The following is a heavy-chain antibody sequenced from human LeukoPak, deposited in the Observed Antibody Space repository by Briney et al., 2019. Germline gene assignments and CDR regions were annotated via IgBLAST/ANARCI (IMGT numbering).Heavy chain of an antibody. D-gene: IGHD3-22*01. Sequence: ASVKVSCKASGYTFTTYGLSWVRQAPGQGLEWMGWVSPYNANTNYAQKLQGRVTMTTDTPTSTAYMELRSLRSDDTAVYYCAGDVGYYDSSGYYRPYYFDYWGQGTLITVSS. CDR2: VSPYNANT. CDR1: GYTFTTYG. CDR3: AGDVGYYDSSGYYRPYYFDY. J-gene: IGHJ4*02. V-gene: IGHV1-18*01.